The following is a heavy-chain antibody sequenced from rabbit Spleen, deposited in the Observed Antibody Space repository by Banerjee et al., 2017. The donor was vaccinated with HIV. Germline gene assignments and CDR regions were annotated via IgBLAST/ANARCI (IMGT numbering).Heavy chain of an antibody. CDR3: ARDGAGSSYFNL. V-gene: IGHV1S40*01. J-gene: IGHJ4*01. Sequence: QSLEESGGDLVKPGASLTLTCTASGFSFSSVHWIYWVRQAPGKGLEWIGTIYAGSTGTIDYASWAKGRFTISKTSSTTVTLQMTSLTAADTATYFCARDGAGSSYFNLWGPGTLVTVS. CDR2: IYAGSTGTI. CDR1: GFSFSSVHW. D-gene: IGHD8-1*01.